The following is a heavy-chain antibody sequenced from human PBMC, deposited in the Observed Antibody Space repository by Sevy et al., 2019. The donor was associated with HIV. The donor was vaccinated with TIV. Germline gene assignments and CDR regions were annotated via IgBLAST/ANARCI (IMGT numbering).Heavy chain of an antibody. CDR1: GFTFSNAW. D-gene: IGHD3-16*01. CDR3: TTMNWGRGMDV. Sequence: GGSLRLSCAASGFTFSNAWMSWVRQAPGKGLEWVGRIKSKSDGGTTDYAAPVKGRFIISRDDSKKTLHLQMNSLKTEDTAMYYCTTMNWGRGMDVWGQGTTVTVSS. V-gene: IGHV3-15*01. J-gene: IGHJ6*02. CDR2: IKSKSDGGTT.